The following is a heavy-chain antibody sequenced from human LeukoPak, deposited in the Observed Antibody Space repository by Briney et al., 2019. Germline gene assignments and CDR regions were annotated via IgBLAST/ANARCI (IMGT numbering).Heavy chain of an antibody. CDR2: MNPNSGNT. Sequence: ASVKVSCKASGYTFTSYDINWVRQATGQGLEWMGWMNPNSGNTGYAQKFQGRVTITRNTSISTAYMELSSLRSEDTAVYYCARVEPASAGVRYNWNFDYWGQGTLVTVSS. CDR1: GYTFTSYD. CDR3: ARVEPASAGVRYNWNFDY. J-gene: IGHJ4*02. V-gene: IGHV1-8*03. D-gene: IGHD1-1*01.